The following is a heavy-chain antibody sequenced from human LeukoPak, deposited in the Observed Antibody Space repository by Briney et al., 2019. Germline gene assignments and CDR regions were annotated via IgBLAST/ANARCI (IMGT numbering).Heavy chain of an antibody. V-gene: IGHV3-30*03. CDR3: ARGGVYFDY. J-gene: IGHJ4*02. CDR2: ISYDGSNK. CDR1: GFTFSSYG. Sequence: PGRSLRLSCAASGFTFSSYGMHWVRQAPGRGLEWVAVISYDGSNKYYADSVKGRFTISRDNSKNTLYLQMNSLRAEDTAVYYCARGGVYFDYWGQGTLVTVSS. D-gene: IGHD2-8*01.